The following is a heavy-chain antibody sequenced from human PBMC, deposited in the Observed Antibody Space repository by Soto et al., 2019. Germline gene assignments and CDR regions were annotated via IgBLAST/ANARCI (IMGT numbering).Heavy chain of an antibody. CDR3: ARNGRIAVANVYYYYGMDV. D-gene: IGHD6-19*01. CDR1: GGTFSSYA. V-gene: IGHV1-69*13. Sequence: ASVEFSCKASGGTFSSYAISWVRQAPGQGLEWMGGIIPIFGTANYAQKFQGRVTITADESTSTAYMELSSLRSEDTAVYYCARNGRIAVANVYYYYGMDVWGQGTTVTVSS. J-gene: IGHJ6*02. CDR2: IIPIFGTA.